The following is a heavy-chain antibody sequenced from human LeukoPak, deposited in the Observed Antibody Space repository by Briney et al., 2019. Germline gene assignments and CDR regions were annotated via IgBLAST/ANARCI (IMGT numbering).Heavy chain of an antibody. J-gene: IGHJ6*03. CDR3: ARVRSSWYGYYYYYMDV. CDR2: IYYSGST. Sequence: SETLSLTCTVSGGSISSYYWSWIRQPPGKGLEWIGYIYYSGSTNYNPSLKSRVTISVDTSKNQFSLKLSSVTAADTAVYYCARVRSSWYGYYYYYMDVWGKGTTVTVSS. CDR1: GGSISSYY. V-gene: IGHV4-59*01. D-gene: IGHD6-13*01.